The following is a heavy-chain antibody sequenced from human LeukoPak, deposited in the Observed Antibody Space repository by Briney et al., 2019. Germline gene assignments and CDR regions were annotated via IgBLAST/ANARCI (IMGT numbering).Heavy chain of an antibody. CDR2: ICANDGNT. D-gene: IGHD2-15*01. CDR1: GFTFSSYA. Sequence: PGGSLRLSCAASGFTFSSYAMSWVRQAPGKGLDWVSVICANDGNTYYADAVKGRFTISRDNSKDTLYLQMDSLRAEDTAVYYCAKGSGSSCYSPCDYWGQGILVTVSS. CDR3: AKGSGSSCYSPCDY. V-gene: IGHV3-23*01. J-gene: IGHJ4*02.